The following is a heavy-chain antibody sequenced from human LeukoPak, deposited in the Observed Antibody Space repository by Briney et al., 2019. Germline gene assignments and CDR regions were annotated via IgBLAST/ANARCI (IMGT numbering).Heavy chain of an antibody. CDR3: ATDRPHSGSYHWVDY. CDR2: FDPEDGET. Sequence: ASVKVSCKVSGYTLTELSMHWVRQAPGKGLEWMGGFDPEDGETIYAQKFQGRVTMTEDTSTDTAYMELSSLRSEDTAVYYCATDRPHSGSYHWVDYWGQGTLVTVSS. J-gene: IGHJ4*02. V-gene: IGHV1-24*01. CDR1: GYTLTELS. D-gene: IGHD1-26*01.